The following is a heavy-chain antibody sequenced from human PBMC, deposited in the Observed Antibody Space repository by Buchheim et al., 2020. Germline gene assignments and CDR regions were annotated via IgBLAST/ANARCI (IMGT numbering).Heavy chain of an antibody. CDR3: ARHMMGIAAAAPFDY. D-gene: IGHD6-13*01. CDR2: IYYSGST. J-gene: IGHJ4*02. Sequence: QLQLQESGPGLVKPSETLSLTCTVSGGSISSSSYYWGWIRQPPGKGLEWIGSIYYSGSTYYNPSLKSRVTISVDTSKNQFSLKLSSVTAADTAVYYCARHMMGIAAAAPFDYWGQGTL. V-gene: IGHV4-39*01. CDR1: GGSISSSSYY.